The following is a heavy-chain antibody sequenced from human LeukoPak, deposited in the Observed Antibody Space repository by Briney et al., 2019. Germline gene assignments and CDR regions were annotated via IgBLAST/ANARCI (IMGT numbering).Heavy chain of an antibody. D-gene: IGHD2-2*01. CDR3: ARDAGHQLSRRNYYAMDV. V-gene: IGHV4-39*07. Sequence: PSETLSLTCTVSGGSISSSSYYWGWIRQPPGMGLEWIGSIYYGGSTYYNPSLKSRVTISVDTSKNQSSLKVSSVTAADTAVYYCARDAGHQLSRRNYYAMDVWGQGTTVTVSS. CDR2: IYYGGST. CDR1: GGSISSSSYY. J-gene: IGHJ6*02.